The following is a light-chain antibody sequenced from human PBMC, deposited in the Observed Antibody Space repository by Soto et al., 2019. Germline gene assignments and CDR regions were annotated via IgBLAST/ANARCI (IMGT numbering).Light chain of an antibody. CDR1: SGHSSYA. CDR2: LNNDGSH. Sequence: QRVLTQPHSASASLGASVKLTCTLSSGHSSYAIAWHQKQPEKGPRYLMDLNNDGSHTKGDGIPDRFSGSSSGAERYLISSRHQSEHEAGYYCQTWGTGFQVFGGGSKLTVL. CDR3: QTWGTGFQV. V-gene: IGLV4-69*01. J-gene: IGLJ2*01.